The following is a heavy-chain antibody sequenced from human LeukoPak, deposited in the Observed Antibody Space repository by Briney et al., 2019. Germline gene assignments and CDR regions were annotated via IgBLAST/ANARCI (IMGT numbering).Heavy chain of an antibody. J-gene: IGHJ4*02. V-gene: IGHV3-7*01. D-gene: IGHD3-22*01. CDR1: GFTFSSYW. CDR2: IKQDGSEK. Sequence: GGSLRLSCAASGFTFSSYWMSWVRQAPGKGLEWVANIKQDGSEKYYVDSVKGRFTISRDNAKNSLYLQMNSLRAEDTAVYYCARTKYYYDSSGVFDYWGQGTLVTVSS. CDR3: ARTKYYYDSSGVFDY.